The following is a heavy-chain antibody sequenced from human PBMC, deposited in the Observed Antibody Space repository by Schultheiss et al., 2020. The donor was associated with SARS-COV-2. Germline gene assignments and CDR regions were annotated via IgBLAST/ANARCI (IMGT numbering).Heavy chain of an antibody. CDR1: GGSISSYY. J-gene: IGHJ6*02. CDR3: ARVIETGDGKVYYYYGMDV. V-gene: IGHV4-59*01. D-gene: IGHD7-27*01. CDR2: IYYSGST. Sequence: SETLSLTCTVSGGSISSYYWSWIRQPPGKGLEWIGYIYYSGSTNYNPSLKSRVTISVDTSKNQFSLKLSSVTAADTAVYYCARVIETGDGKVYYYYGMDVWGQGATVTVSS.